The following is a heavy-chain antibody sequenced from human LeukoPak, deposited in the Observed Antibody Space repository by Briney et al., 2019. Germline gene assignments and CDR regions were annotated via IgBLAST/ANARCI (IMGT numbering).Heavy chain of an antibody. CDR3: ARDKPDYCTNGVCYTAGFDY. D-gene: IGHD2-8*01. J-gene: IGHJ4*02. CDR2: INPNSGGT. Sequence: GASVKVSCKASGYTFTGYYMHWVRQAPGQGLEWMGWINPNSGGTNYGQKFQGRVTMTRDTSISTAYMELSRLRSDDTAVYYCARDKPDYCTNGVCYTAGFDYWGQGTLVTVSS. CDR1: GYTFTGYY. V-gene: IGHV1-2*02.